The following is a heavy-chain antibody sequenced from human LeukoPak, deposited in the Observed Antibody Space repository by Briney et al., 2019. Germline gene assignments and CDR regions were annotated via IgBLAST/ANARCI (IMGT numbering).Heavy chain of an antibody. CDR2: IYTSGGT. CDR3: AKDFGRVGVTDY. J-gene: IGHJ4*02. CDR1: GFTVSSNY. V-gene: IGHV3-66*01. D-gene: IGHD1-26*01. Sequence: GGSLRLSCAASGFTVSSNYMSWVRQAPGKGLEWVSVIYTSGGTYYADSVKGRFTISRDNSKNTLYLQMDSLRADDTALYYCAKDFGRVGVTDYWGQGTLVTVSS.